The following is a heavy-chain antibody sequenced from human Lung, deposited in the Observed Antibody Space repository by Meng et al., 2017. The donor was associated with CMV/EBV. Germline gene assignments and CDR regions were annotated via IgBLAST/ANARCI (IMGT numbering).Heavy chain of an antibody. V-gene: IGHV3-15*01. J-gene: IGHJ4*02. CDR2: IKSKTDGETA. D-gene: IGHD1-1*01. Sequence: EVQLVESWGDSVKPGGSLRLSCAGSGFTFSNAWMSWVRQAPGKGLEWVGRIKSKTDGETADYNAPVKGRFTISRDDSKNTLYLQMNSLKTEDTAIYYCIWNDLGDYWGQGTLVTVSS. CDR1: GFTFSNAW. CDR3: IWNDLGDY.